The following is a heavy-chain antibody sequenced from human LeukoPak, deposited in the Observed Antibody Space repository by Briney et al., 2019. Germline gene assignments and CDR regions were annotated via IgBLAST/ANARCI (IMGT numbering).Heavy chain of an antibody. V-gene: IGHV4-4*07. D-gene: IGHD3-22*01. Sequence: SETLSLTCTVSGGSISSYYWSWIRQPAGKGLEWIGRIYTSGSTNYNPSLKSRVTMSVDTSKNQFSLKLSSVTAADTAVYYCASSYYYYDSSGSNFDYWGQGTLVTVSS. J-gene: IGHJ4*02. CDR1: GGSISSYY. CDR2: IYTSGST. CDR3: ASSYYYYDSSGSNFDY.